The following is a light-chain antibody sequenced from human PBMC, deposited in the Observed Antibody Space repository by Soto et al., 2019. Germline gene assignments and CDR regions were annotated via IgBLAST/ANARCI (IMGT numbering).Light chain of an antibody. CDR3: QTWGSAKA. CDR1: SGHSSYA. J-gene: IGLJ3*02. CDR2: LNSDGSH. V-gene: IGLV4-69*01. Sequence: QAVVTQSPSASASLGASVKLTCTLSSGHSSYAIAWHQQQPEKGPRYLMKLNSDGSHSKGDGLPDRFSGSSSGAERYLTISSLQSEDEADYYCQTWGSAKAFGGGTKLTVL.